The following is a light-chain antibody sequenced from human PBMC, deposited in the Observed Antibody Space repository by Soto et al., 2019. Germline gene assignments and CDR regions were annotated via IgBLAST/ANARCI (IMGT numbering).Light chain of an antibody. CDR2: DAS. V-gene: IGKV1-5*01. Sequence: DIQRTQSPSSLSASLVCIFTITFCASQSISTFLNWYQQKPGKAPNLLVYDASTLMSGVPSRFSGSGSGTEFTLTISSLQPGDFATYYCQQSETYPLTFGQGTRLEIK. CDR3: QQSETYPLT. CDR1: QSISTF. J-gene: IGKJ5*01.